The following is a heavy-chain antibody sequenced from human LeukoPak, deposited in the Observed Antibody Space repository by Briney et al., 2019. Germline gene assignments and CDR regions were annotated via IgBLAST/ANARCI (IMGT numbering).Heavy chain of an antibody. CDR2: IYYSGST. CDR3: ARHQAEAQKYYDFWSGYYPNAFDI. V-gene: IGHV4-39*01. CDR1: GGSISSSSYY. D-gene: IGHD3-3*01. Sequence: SETLSLTCTVSGGSISSSSYYWGWIRQPPGKGLEWIGSIYYSGSTYYNPSLKSRVTISVDTSKNQFSLKLSSVTAADTAVYYCARHQAEAQKYYDFWSGYYPNAFDIWGQGTMVTVSS. J-gene: IGHJ3*02.